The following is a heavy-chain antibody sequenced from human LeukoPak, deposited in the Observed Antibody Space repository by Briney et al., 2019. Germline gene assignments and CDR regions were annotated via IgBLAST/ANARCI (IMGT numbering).Heavy chain of an antibody. D-gene: IGHD5-12*01. CDR2: ISAYNGNT. V-gene: IGHV1-18*01. CDR3: ARRAYDNYYYYYMDV. CDR1: GYTFTNYG. J-gene: IGHJ6*03. Sequence: ASVKVSCKASGYTFTNYGISWVRQAPGQGLEWMGWISAYNGNTNYAQRLQGRVTMTTDTSTSTAYTELRSLRSDDTAVYYCARRAYDNYYYYYMDVWGKGTTVTISS.